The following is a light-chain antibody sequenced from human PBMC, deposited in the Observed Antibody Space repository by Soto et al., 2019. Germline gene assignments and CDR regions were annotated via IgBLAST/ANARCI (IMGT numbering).Light chain of an antibody. V-gene: IGLV1-40*01. J-gene: IGLJ1*01. CDR3: QSYDSSLSGYV. CDR2: GNG. Sequence: QSVLTQPPSVSGAPGQRVTISCTGGSSNYDVRWYHQLPGTAPKLLIYGNGNRPSGVPDRFSGSKSGTSASLAITGLQAEDEADYYCQSYDSSLSGYVFGSGTRSPS. CDR1: SSNYD.